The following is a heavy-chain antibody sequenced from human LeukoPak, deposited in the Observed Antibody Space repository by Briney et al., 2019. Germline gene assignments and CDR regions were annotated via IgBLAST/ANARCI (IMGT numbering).Heavy chain of an antibody. Sequence: GESLKISCKGSGYNFATYWIGWVRQMPGKALEWMGVIYPGDSDTRYSPSFQGQVTISADKSISTAYLQWSSLKASDTAMYYCARMQTYDSSGYYPFDYWGQGTLVTVSS. CDR1: GYNFATYW. V-gene: IGHV5-51*01. CDR3: ARMQTYDSSGYYPFDY. J-gene: IGHJ4*02. D-gene: IGHD3-22*01. CDR2: IYPGDSDT.